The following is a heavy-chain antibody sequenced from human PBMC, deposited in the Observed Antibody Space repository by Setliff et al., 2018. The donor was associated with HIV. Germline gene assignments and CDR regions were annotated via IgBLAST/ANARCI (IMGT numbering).Heavy chain of an antibody. CDR3: ARHVDSDGSGNPDWFDP. V-gene: IGHV4-39*01. Sequence: SETLSLTCTVSGDSVNSESYFWGWIRQSPRKGLEGIWTLYYSGDTHYNPSLKSRATISVDTSKNQFSLNLNFVTAADTAVYYCARHVDSDGSGNPDWFDPWGQGTLVTVSS. CDR2: LYYSGDT. D-gene: IGHD3-22*01. CDR1: GDSVNSESYF. J-gene: IGHJ5*02.